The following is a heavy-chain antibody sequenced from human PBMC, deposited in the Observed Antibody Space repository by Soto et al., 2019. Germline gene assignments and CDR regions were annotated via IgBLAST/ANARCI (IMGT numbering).Heavy chain of an antibody. Sequence: EVQLLESGGGLVQPGGSLRLSCAASGFPFSSYVMSWVRQAPGKGLGWVSAISGSGGSTYYADSVKGRFTISRDNSKNTLFLQMNSLRAEDTALYYCVKDAWGYYFNGMDVWGQGTTVTVSS. D-gene: IGHD7-27*01. CDR1: GFPFSSYV. CDR3: VKDAWGYYFNGMDV. J-gene: IGHJ6*02. V-gene: IGHV3-23*01. CDR2: ISGSGGST.